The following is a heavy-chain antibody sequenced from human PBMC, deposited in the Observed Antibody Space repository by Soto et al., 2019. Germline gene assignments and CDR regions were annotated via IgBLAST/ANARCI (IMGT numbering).Heavy chain of an antibody. J-gene: IGHJ6*02. CDR3: ARDRPDYGGMDV. V-gene: IGHV3-33*01. CDR1: GFTFSSYG. CDR2: IWYDGSNK. Sequence: QVQLVESGGGVVQPGRSLRLSCAASGFTFSSYGMHWVRQAPGKGLEWVAVIWYDGSNKYYADSVKGRFTISRDNSKNTLYLKMNSLRAEDTAVYYCARDRPDYGGMDVWGQGTTVTVSS.